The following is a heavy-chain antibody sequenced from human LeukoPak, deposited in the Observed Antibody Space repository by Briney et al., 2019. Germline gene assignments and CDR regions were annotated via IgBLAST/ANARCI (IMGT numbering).Heavy chain of an antibody. D-gene: IGHD6-13*01. CDR1: GFTFSSYG. J-gene: IGHJ4*02. V-gene: IGHV3-30*02. Sequence: PGGSLRLSCAASGFTFSSYGMHWVRQAPGKGLEWVAFIRYDGSNKYYADSVKGRFTISRDNAKNSLYLQMNSLRAEDTAVYYCARDHGSSSWNKGVGYWGQGTLVTVSS. CDR3: ARDHGSSSWNKGVGY. CDR2: IRYDGSNK.